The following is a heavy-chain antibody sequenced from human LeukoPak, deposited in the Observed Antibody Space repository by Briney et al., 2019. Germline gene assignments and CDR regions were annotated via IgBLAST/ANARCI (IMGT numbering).Heavy chain of an antibody. CDR1: GGSISSYY. CDR2: IYYSGST. V-gene: IGHV4-59*01. Sequence: PSETLSLTCTVSGGSISSYYWSWIRQPPGKGLEWIGYIYYSGSTNYNPSLKSRVTISVDTSKNQFSLKLSSVTAADTAVCYCAASMVRGVIITRKPYLFDYWGQGTLVTVSS. D-gene: IGHD3-10*01. CDR3: AASMVRGVIITRKPYLFDY. J-gene: IGHJ4*02.